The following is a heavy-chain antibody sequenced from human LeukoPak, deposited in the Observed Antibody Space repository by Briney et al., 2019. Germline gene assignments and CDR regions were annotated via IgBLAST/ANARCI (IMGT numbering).Heavy chain of an antibody. D-gene: IGHD3-22*01. CDR2: ISGSGGST. J-gene: IGHJ4*02. CDR1: GFTFSSYA. V-gene: IGHV3-23*01. CDR3: AKEIHYYDSSDKPHY. Sequence: GGSLRLSCAASGFTFSSYAMSWVRQAPGKGLEWVSAISGSGGSTYYADSVKGRFTISRENSKNTLYLRMNSLRAEDTAVYYCAKEIHYYDSSDKPHYWGQGTLVTVSS.